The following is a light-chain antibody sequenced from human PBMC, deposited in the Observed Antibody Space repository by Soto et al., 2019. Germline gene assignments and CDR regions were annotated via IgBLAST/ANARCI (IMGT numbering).Light chain of an antibody. CDR2: ANN. CDR1: TSDIGSNT. J-gene: IGLJ3*02. Sequence: QSVLTQPPSASGTPGQKITISCSGSTSDIGSNTVNWYQQVPGTAPKLLIYANNQRPSGVPDRFSGSKSGTSASLAISGLQSKDEADYYCEAWDDSLNGPVFGGGTKLTVL. CDR3: EAWDDSLNGPV. V-gene: IGLV1-44*01.